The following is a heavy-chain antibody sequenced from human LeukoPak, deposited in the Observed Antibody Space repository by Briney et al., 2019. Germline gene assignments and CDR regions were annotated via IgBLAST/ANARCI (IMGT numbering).Heavy chain of an antibody. CDR1: GGSISSHY. D-gene: IGHD2-8*01. CDR2: IYYSGST. V-gene: IGHV4-59*11. Sequence: PSETLSLTCTVSGGSISSHYWGWIRQPPGKGLEWIGYIYYSGSTNYNPSLKSRVTISVDTSKNQFSLKLSSVTAADTAVYYCARDPPRGVRAYYYYMDVWGKGTTVTVSS. J-gene: IGHJ6*03. CDR3: ARDPPRGVRAYYYYMDV.